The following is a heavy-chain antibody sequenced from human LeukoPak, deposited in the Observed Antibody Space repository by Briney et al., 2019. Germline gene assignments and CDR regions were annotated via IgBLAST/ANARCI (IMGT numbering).Heavy chain of an antibody. CDR3: ARALGYYGSGSSNWFDP. V-gene: IGHV1-69*02. D-gene: IGHD3-10*01. CDR2: IIPILGIA. Sequence: SVKVSFKASGGTFSSYTISWVRQAPGQGREWMGRIIPILGIANYAQKFQGRVTITADKSTSTAYMELSSLRSEDTAVYNCARALGYYGSGSSNWFDPWGQGTLVTVSS. J-gene: IGHJ5*02. CDR1: GGTFSSYT.